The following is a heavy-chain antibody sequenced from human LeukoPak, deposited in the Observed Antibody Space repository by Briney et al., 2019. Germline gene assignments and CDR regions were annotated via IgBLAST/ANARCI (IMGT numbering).Heavy chain of an antibody. CDR3: ARDRTAARGGYYMDV. CDR1: GGTFSSYA. Sequence: ASVKVSCKASGGTFSSYAISWVRQAPGQGLEWMGGIIPIFGTANYAQKFQGRVTITTDESTSTAYMELSSLRSEDTAVYYCARDRTAARGGYYMDVWGKGTTVTVSS. CDR2: IIPIFGTA. V-gene: IGHV1-69*05. D-gene: IGHD6-6*01. J-gene: IGHJ6*03.